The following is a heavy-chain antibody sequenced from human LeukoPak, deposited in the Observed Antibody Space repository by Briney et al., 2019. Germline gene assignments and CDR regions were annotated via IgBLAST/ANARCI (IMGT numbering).Heavy chain of an antibody. CDR2: IHYSGST. D-gene: IGHD6-19*01. V-gene: IGHV4-59*01. Sequence: PSETLSLTCTVSGGSISSYYWSWIRQPPGEGLEWIGYIHYSGSTTYNPSLKSRVTISIDTSKNQFSLNLKSVAAADTAVYYCARDGRGIEVAGNYYFGMDVWGQGTTVTVS. CDR3: ARDGRGIEVAGNYYFGMDV. J-gene: IGHJ6*02. CDR1: GGSISSYY.